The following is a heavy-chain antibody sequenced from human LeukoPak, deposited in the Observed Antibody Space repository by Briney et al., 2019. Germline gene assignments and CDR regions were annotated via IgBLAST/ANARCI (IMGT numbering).Heavy chain of an antibody. CDR3: AELGITMIGGV. D-gene: IGHD3-10*02. V-gene: IGHV3-21*01. CDR1: GFTFNNYT. J-gene: IGHJ6*04. Sequence: GGSLRLSCAASGFTFNNYTMNWVRQAPGKGLEWVSSISSSSSYIYYADSVKGRFTISRDNAKNSLYLQMNSLRAEDTAVYYCAELGITMIGGVWGKGTTVTISS. CDR2: ISSSSSYI.